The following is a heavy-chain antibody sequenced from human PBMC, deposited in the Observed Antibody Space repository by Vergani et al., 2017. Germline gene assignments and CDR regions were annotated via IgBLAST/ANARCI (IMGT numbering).Heavy chain of an antibody. J-gene: IGHJ4*02. Sequence: EVLLVESGGGLVQPGGSLRLSCAASGLTFSAYWMNWVRQAPGKGLEWVANIKQDGSEKQYVDSVKGRFTISRDNAKKSLYLQMNSLRGEDTAVYYCARGNSLGSYWGQGTLVTVSS. CDR2: IKQDGSEK. D-gene: IGHD1-7*01. CDR1: GLTFSAYW. V-gene: IGHV3-7*01. CDR3: ARGNSLGSY.